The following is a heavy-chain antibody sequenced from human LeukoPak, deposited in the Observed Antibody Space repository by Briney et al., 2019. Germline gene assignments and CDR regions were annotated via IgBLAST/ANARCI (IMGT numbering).Heavy chain of an antibody. Sequence: SVKVSCKASGFTFTSSAMQWVRQARGQRLEWIGWIVVGSGNTNYAQKFQERVTITRDMSTSTAYMELSSLRSEDTAVYYCAAGEDYYGSGSYYHAYYYGMDVWGQGTTVTVSS. J-gene: IGHJ6*02. CDR2: IVVGSGNT. CDR3: AAGEDYYGSGSYYHAYYYGMDV. D-gene: IGHD3-10*01. V-gene: IGHV1-58*02. CDR1: GFTFTSSA.